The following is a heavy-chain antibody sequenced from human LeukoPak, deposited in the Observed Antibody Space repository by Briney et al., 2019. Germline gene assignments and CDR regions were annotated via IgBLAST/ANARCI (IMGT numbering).Heavy chain of an antibody. D-gene: IGHD6-25*01. CDR3: ARVSSNPYSRGYYHFDY. CDR2: ISSTGAYI. Sequence: GGSLRLSCAASGFAFNTYAMNWVRQTPGKGLEWVSSISSTGAYIYHADSMDGRFTVSRDNARNLLYLHMNSLRAEDSAMYFCARVSSNPYSRGYYHFDYWGQGTLVTVSS. J-gene: IGHJ4*02. CDR1: GFAFNTYA. V-gene: IGHV3-21*01.